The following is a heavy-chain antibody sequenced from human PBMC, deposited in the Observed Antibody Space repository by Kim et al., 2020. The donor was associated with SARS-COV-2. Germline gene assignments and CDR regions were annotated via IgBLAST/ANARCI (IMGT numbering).Heavy chain of an antibody. CDR2: IYYSGST. J-gene: IGHJ6*02. CDR1: GGSISSYY. D-gene: IGHD3-10*01. CDR3: ARGRALTYYYGSGSLKGGMDV. V-gene: IGHV4-59*01. Sequence: SQTLSLTCTVSGGSISSYYWSWIRQPPGKGLEWIGYIYYSGSTNYNPSLKSRVTISVDTSKNQFSLKLSSVTAADTAVYYCARGRALTYYYGSGSLKGGMDVWGQGTTVTVSS.